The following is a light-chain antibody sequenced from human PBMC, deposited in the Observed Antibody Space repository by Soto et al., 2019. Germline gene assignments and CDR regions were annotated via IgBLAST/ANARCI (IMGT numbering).Light chain of an antibody. Sequence: QSVLTQPPSASGTPGQRVTISCSGSMSNIGSDTVNWYQQLPGTAPKLLILRSNQRPSGVPGRFSGSKSGTSASLAISGLQPEDEADYHCASWDASLNGWVFGGGTKLTVL. CDR3: ASWDASLNGWV. J-gene: IGLJ3*02. CDR2: RSN. CDR1: MSNIGSDT. V-gene: IGLV1-44*01.